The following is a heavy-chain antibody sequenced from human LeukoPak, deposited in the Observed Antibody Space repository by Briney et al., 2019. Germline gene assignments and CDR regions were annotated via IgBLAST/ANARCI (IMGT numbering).Heavy chain of an antibody. Sequence: SETLSLTCTVSGGSISSGDYYWSWIRQPPGKGLEWIGYIYYSGSTYYNPSLKSRVTISVDTSKNQFSLKLSSVTAADTAVYYCARDDYYDSSGYYKWFDPWGQGTLVTVSS. D-gene: IGHD3-22*01. J-gene: IGHJ5*02. CDR1: GGSISSGDYY. CDR3: ARDDYYDSSGYYKWFDP. CDR2: IYYSGST. V-gene: IGHV4-30-4*01.